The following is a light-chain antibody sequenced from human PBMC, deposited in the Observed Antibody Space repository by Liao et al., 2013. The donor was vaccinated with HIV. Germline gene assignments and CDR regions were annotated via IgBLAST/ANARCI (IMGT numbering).Light chain of an antibody. Sequence: SYELTQPPSVSVAPGKTARITCGGNNIGSKSVHWYQQKPGQAPVLVIYYDSDRPSGIPERFSGSNSGNTATLTISRVEAGDEADYYCQAWDSSTGDVEFGGGTKLTVL. CDR3: QAWDSSTGDVE. CDR2: YDS. CDR1: NIGSKS. V-gene: IGLV3-21*01. J-gene: IGLJ2*01.